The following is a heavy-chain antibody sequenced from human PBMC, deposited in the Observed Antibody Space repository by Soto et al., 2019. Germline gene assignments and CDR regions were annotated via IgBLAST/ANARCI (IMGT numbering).Heavy chain of an antibody. CDR1: GGSISSSNW. V-gene: IGHV4-4*02. CDR3: ARGPGDYGSGSLDY. Sequence: SETLSLTCAVSGGSISSSNWWSWVRQPPGKGLEWIGEIYHSGSTNYNPSLKSRVTISVDKSKNQFSLKLSSVTAADTAVYYCARGPGDYGSGSLDYWGQGTLVTVSS. J-gene: IGHJ4*02. CDR2: IYHSGST. D-gene: IGHD3-10*01.